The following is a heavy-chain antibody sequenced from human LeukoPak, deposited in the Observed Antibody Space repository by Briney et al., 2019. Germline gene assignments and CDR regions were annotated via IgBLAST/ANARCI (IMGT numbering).Heavy chain of an antibody. CDR3: ARVRAGGTTWRFWG. V-gene: IGHV1-2*02. Sequence: ASLCVSSTASGYIFTVVYIRWRRAAPGQRGGWGGWINPNDGGTKYAQEFQGRVTMTRDTSINTAYMKLTRLTSDDTAVYYCARVRAGGTTWRFWGRGTGTMVTV. CDR1: GYIFTVVY. J-gene: IGHJ6*03. CDR2: INPNDGGT. D-gene: IGHD1-1*01.